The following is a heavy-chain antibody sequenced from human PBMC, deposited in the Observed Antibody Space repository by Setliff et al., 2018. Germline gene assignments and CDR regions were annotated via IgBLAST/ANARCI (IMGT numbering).Heavy chain of an antibody. CDR1: GYTFSGYY. CDR3: ARDQGHGITAAGPDF. J-gene: IGHJ4*02. V-gene: IGHV1-2*06. D-gene: IGHD6-13*01. CDR2: INPNSCVT. Sequence: GASVKVSCKASGYTFSGYYMHWVRQAPGQGLEWMGRINPNSCVTNYAQKFQGRFTMTSDSSISTAYIELSGLRSDDKAVYFCARDQGHGITAAGPDFWGQGTLVTVSS.